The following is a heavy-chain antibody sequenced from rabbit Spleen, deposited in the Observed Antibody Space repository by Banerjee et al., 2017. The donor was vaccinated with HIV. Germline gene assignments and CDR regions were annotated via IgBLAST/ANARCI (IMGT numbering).Heavy chain of an antibody. CDR3: ARNYVNAFDP. Sequence: QEQLVESGGGLVQPEGSLTLTCTASGFSFSNNYYMCWVRQAPGKGLEWIGCIHTRSGGSIYYATWAKGRFTISKASSTTVTLQMTSLTAADTATYFCARNYVNAFDPWGQGTLVTVS. J-gene: IGHJ2*01. CDR2: IHTRSGGSI. D-gene: IGHD1-1*01. V-gene: IGHV1S45*01. CDR1: GFSFSNNYY.